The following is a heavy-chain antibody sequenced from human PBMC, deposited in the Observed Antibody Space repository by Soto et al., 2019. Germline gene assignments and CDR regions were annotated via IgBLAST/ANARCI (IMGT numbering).Heavy chain of an antibody. J-gene: IGHJ6*02. V-gene: IGHV3-23*01. CDR3: AKSGSSRKDPTYYYYYGMDV. CDR2: ISGSGGST. Sequence: PGVSLRLSCAASGFTFSSYAMSWVRQAPGKGLEWVSAISGSGGSTYYADSVKGRFTISRDNSKNTLYLQMNSLRAEDTAVYYCAKSGSSRKDPTYYYYYGMDVWGQGTAVTVAS. CDR1: GFTFSSYA. D-gene: IGHD6-13*01.